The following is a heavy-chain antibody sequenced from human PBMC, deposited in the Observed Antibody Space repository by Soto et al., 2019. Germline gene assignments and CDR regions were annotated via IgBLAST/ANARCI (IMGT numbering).Heavy chain of an antibody. V-gene: IGHV3-23*01. D-gene: IGHD3-9*01. CDR1: GFAFRNYG. Sequence: EVQLLGSGGGLVHPGGSLRLSCAASGFAFRNYGLSWVRQAPGKGLKWGSTISGSGGSTYYADSVKGRFTISRDNSKNTLYLQINSLRAEDTAIYYCAKDTFDVPPGFDYWGQGTLVTVSS. J-gene: IGHJ4*02. CDR2: ISGSGGST. CDR3: AKDTFDVPPGFDY.